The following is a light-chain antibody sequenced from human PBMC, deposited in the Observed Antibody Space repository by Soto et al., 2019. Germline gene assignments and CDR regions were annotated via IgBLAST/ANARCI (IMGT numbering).Light chain of an antibody. CDR3: QQYNSYSG. CDR1: QSISSW. V-gene: IGKV1-5*03. CDR2: KAS. Sequence: DIQMTQSPSTLSASVGDRVTITCRASQSISSWLAWYQQKPGKAPKLLIYKASSLESGVPSRFSGSGSGTEFTLTISSLQPDDFPTYYCQQYNSYSGFGGGTKVEIK. J-gene: IGKJ4*02.